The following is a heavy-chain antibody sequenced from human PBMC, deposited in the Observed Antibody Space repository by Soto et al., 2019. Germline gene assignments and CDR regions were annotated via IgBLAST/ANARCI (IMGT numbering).Heavy chain of an antibody. CDR2: ISGSGGST. Sequence: EVQLLESGGGLVQPGGSLRLSCTASGFTFSSYAMSWVRQAPGKGLEWVSAISGSGGSTYYADSVKGRFTISRDNYKNTLYLQMNSLRAEDTAVYYCAKTGTIFGVVIIQYYYYMDVWGKGTTVTVSS. D-gene: IGHD3-3*01. V-gene: IGHV3-23*01. CDR3: AKTGTIFGVVIIQYYYYMDV. J-gene: IGHJ6*03. CDR1: GFTFSSYA.